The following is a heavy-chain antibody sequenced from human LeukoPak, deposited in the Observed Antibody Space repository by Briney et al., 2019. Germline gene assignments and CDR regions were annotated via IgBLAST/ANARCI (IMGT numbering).Heavy chain of an antibody. CDR2: IYYSGST. J-gene: IGHJ5*02. Sequence: SETLSLTCTVSGGSISSSSYYWGWIRQPPGKGLEWIGSIYYSGSTYYNPSLKSRVTISVDTSKNQFSLKLSSVTAADTAVYCCARIRRYYDFWRGENWFDPWGQGTLVTVSS. V-gene: IGHV4-39*01. CDR1: GGSISSSSYY. D-gene: IGHD3-3*01. CDR3: ARIRRYYDFWRGENWFDP.